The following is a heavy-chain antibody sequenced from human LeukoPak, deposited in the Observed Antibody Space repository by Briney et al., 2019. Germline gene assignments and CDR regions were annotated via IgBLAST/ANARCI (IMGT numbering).Heavy chain of an antibody. CDR1: GFTFSCYG. J-gene: IGHJ6*02. V-gene: IGHV3-30*02. CDR2: IRYDGSNK. Sequence: GGSLRLSCAASGFTFSCYGMHWVRQAPGKGLEWVAFIRYDGSNKYYADSVKGRFTISRDNSKNTLYLQMNSLRAEDTAVYYCAPLPADYYYYGMDVWGQGTTVTVSS. CDR3: APLPADYYYYGMDV.